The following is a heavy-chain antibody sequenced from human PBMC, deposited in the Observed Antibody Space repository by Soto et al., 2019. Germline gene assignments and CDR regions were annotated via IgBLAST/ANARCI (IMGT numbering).Heavy chain of an antibody. V-gene: IGHV4-4*07. CDR1: GGSIRGYY. CDR3: ARITGGPIC. Sequence: PSETLSLTCTVSGGSIRGYYWNWFRQPAGKRLEWIGRIHDTGGTNYNPSLRSRVTVSLDTAKNQLSLKLNSVTAVDTAVYYCARITGGPICWGQGTLVTVSS. CDR2: IHDTGGT. J-gene: IGHJ4*02.